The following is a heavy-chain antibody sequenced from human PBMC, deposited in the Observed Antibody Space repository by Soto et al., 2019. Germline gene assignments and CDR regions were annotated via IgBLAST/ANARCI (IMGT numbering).Heavy chain of an antibody. CDR1: GFTFSDYY. D-gene: IGHD3-3*01. CDR2: ISSSSSYT. V-gene: IGHV3-11*06. Sequence: GGSLRLSCAASGFTFSDYYMSWIRQAPGKGLEWVSYISSSSSYTNYADSVKGRFTISRDNAKNSLYLQMKSLRAEDTAAYYCARDSRVAQDWYFDLWGRGTLVTVSS. J-gene: IGHJ2*01. CDR3: ARDSRVAQDWYFDL.